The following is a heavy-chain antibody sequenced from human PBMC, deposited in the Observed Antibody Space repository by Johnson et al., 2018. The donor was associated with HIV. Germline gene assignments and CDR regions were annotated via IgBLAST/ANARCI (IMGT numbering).Heavy chain of an antibody. CDR2: INWNGGST. Sequence: VQLVESGGGVVRPGGSLRLSCVASGFTFDDYGMSWVRQAPGKGLEWVSGINWNGGSTGYADSVKGRFTISRDNSKNTLYLQMNSLRAEDTAVYYCAKDTIAGVKGDEADGTKGAFDIWGQG. V-gene: IGHV3-20*04. J-gene: IGHJ3*02. CDR1: GFTFDDYG. CDR3: AKDTIAGVKGDEADGTKGAFDI. D-gene: IGHD3-9*01.